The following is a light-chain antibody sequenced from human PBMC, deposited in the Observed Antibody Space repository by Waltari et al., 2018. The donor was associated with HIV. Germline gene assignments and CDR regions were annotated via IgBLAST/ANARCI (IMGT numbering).Light chain of an antibody. CDR2: DKN. Sequence: QSVLTQPPAVSAAPGQTVTISCSGSSSNIANNYVSWYQQLPGTAPKLLIYDKNRRASGIPDRFSGAKSGTSATLASAGLQTGDEADYYCGTWDTSLSAGVFGGGTKVTVL. CDR1: SSNIANNY. V-gene: IGLV1-51*01. J-gene: IGLJ2*01. CDR3: GTWDTSLSAGV.